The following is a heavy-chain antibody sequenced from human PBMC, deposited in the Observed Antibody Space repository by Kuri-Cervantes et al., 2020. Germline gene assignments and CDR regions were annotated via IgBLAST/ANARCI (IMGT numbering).Heavy chain of an antibody. Sequence: SVKVSCKASGGTFSSYAISWVRQAPGRGLEWVGGIIPIFGTANYAQKFQGRVTITADESTSTAYMELSSLRYGDTAVYYYATRGGPGGGGLAYYFDYWGQGTLVTVSS. CDR2: IIPIFGTA. J-gene: IGHJ4*02. CDR1: GGTFSSYA. D-gene: IGHD3-16*01. CDR3: ATRGGPGGGGLAYYFDY. V-gene: IGHV1-69*13.